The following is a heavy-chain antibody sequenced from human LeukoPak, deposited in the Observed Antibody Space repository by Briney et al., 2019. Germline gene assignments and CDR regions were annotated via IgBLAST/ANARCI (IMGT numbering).Heavy chain of an antibody. CDR3: AREPYYDILTGPPAHAFDI. Sequence: GGSLRLSCAASGFTFSSYGMSWVRQAPGKGLEWVSAISGSGGSTYYADSVKGRFTISRDNAKNSLYLQMNSLRAEDTAVYYCAREPYYDILTGPPAHAFDIWGQGTMVTVSS. CDR2: ISGSGGST. D-gene: IGHD3-9*01. V-gene: IGHV3-23*01. J-gene: IGHJ3*02. CDR1: GFTFSSYG.